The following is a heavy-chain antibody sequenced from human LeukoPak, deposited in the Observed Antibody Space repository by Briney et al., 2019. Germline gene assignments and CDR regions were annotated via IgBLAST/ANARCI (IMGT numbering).Heavy chain of an antibody. V-gene: IGHV4-34*01. CDR2: INHSGST. CDR1: GGSFSGYY. CDR3: ARARLKDYDFWNGYYTPTYYYYYMDV. J-gene: IGHJ6*03. D-gene: IGHD3-3*01. Sequence: ASETLSLTCAVYGGSFSGYYWSWMRQPPGKGLEWIGEINHSGSTNYNPSLKSRVTISVETSKNQFSLKLSSVTAADTAVYYCARARLKDYDFWNGYYTPTYYYYYMDVWGKGTTVTVSS.